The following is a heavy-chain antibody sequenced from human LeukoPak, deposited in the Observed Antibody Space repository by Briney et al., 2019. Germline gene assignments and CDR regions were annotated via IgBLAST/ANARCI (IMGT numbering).Heavy chain of an antibody. V-gene: IGHV3-48*01. CDR3: ARDGNYDFWSGYWDY. D-gene: IGHD3-3*01. CDR2: ISSSSSTI. CDR1: GFTFSSYS. Sequence: GGSLRLSCAASGFTFSSYSMNWVRQAPGKGLEWVSYISSSSSTIYYADSVKGRFTISKDNAKNSLYLQMNSLRAEDTAVYYCARDGNYDFWSGYWDYWGQGTLVTVSS. J-gene: IGHJ4*02.